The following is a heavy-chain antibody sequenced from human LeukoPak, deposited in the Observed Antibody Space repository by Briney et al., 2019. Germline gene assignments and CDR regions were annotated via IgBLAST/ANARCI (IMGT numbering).Heavy chain of an antibody. V-gene: IGHV1-69*05. J-gene: IGHJ4*02. CDR3: ARDLGYSSGWYRYYFDY. Sequence: ASVKVSCKASGGTFSSYAISWVRQAPGQGLEWMGRIIPIFGTTNYAQKFQGRVTITTDESTSTAYMELSSLRSEDTAVYYCARDLGYSSGWYRYYFDYWGQGTLVTVSS. D-gene: IGHD6-19*01. CDR2: IIPIFGTT. CDR1: GGTFSSYA.